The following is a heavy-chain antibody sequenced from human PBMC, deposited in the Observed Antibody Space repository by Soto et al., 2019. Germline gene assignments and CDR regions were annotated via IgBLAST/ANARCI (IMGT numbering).Heavy chain of an antibody. CDR2: VYHTGGT. D-gene: IGHD2-21*02. CDR3: AREIVTAAGNNYFDH. V-gene: IGHV4-4*02. CDR1: GGTVASSHW. J-gene: IGHJ5*02. Sequence: SETLSLTCGVSGGTVASSHWWSWVGQSPGRGLEWIGNVYHTGGTNVNPSLQSRVTFSVDKSNNQFSLRLTSVTAADTAVYFCAREIVTAAGNNYFDHWGPGTLVTVSS.